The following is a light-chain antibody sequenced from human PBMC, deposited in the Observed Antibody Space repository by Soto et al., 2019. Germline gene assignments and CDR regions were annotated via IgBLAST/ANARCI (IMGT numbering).Light chain of an antibody. CDR1: SSNIGAGYD. CDR2: GNS. V-gene: IGLV1-40*01. J-gene: IGLJ1*01. CDR3: QSYDSILYV. Sequence: QSVLTQPPSVSGAPGQRVTISCTGSSSNIGAGYDVHWYQQLPGTAPKLLIYGNSNRPSGAPDRFSGSKSGTSASLAITGLQAEDEADYYCQSYDSILYVFGTGTKLTVL.